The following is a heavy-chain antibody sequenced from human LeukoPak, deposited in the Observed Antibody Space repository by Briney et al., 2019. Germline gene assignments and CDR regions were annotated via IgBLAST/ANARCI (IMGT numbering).Heavy chain of an antibody. Sequence: GGSLRLSCAASGFTFDDYAMHWVRQAPGKGLEWVSGISWNSGSIGYADSVKGRFTISRDNAKNSLYLQMNSLRAEDTALYYCATVRGGSGTYYNDYWGQGTLVTVSS. CDR3: ATVRGGSGTYYNDY. V-gene: IGHV3-9*01. CDR2: ISWNSGSI. D-gene: IGHD3-10*01. J-gene: IGHJ4*02. CDR1: GFTFDDYA.